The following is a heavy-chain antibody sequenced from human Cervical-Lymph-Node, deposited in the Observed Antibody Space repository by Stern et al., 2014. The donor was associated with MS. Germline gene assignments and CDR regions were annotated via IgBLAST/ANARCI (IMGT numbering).Heavy chain of an antibody. J-gene: IGHJ4*02. D-gene: IGHD2-15*01. CDR1: GYTMTGNY. V-gene: IGHV1-46*01. CDR2: INPGLGST. CDR3: ARQHCDATSCYFYFDY. Sequence: VQLVESGAEVKKPGASVKVSCRASGYTMTGNYIHWLRQAPGQVFEWMGMINPGLGSTTYAQKFQGRVAMTSDTSTSTVYMELTSLRSEDAAVYYCARQHCDATSCYFYFDYWGQGALVTVS.